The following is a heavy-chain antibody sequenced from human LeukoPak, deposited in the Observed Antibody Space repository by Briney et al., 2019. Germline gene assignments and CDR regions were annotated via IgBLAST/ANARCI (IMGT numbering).Heavy chain of an antibody. CDR2: IRYDANNK. CDR1: GFTFTTCA. Sequence: GGSLRLSCAASGFTFTTCAMHWVRQAPGKGLEWVAYIRYDANNKNYADSVKGRFTIYRDNSKDMLYLQMNSLRPEDTAVYYCAKGDDYGANTLLPKYNCFDPWGQGTLVTVSS. D-gene: IGHD4-23*01. J-gene: IGHJ5*02. CDR3: AKGDDYGANTLLPKYNCFDP. V-gene: IGHV3-30*02.